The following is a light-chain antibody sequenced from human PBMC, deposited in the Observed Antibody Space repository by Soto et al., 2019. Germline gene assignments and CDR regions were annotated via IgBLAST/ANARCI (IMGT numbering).Light chain of an antibody. V-gene: IGKV4-1*01. CDR1: QSVLYSSTNQNY. Sequence: DIVMTQSPDSLAVSLGERATINCKSSQSVLYSSTNQNYLAWYQQKPGQPPKLLIYWASTRESGVPDRFSGSGSGTDFTLTISSLQAEDVAVYYCQQYDSTPPTFGQGTKVEIK. CDR3: QQYDSTPPT. CDR2: WAS. J-gene: IGKJ1*01.